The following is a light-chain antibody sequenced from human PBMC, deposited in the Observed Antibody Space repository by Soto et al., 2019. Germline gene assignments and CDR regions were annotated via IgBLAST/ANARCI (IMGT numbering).Light chain of an antibody. V-gene: IGKV1-5*01. J-gene: IGKJ1*01. CDR3: QLDSTYSWT. Sequence: MQITKSPSTLSACVGDGVTMTCRASQTISNWLAWYQVKPGKAPKLLMHDASSLESGVPSRFSGSASGTEFTLTISSLQPDDFATYFCQLDSTYSWTFGQGTKVDIK. CDR2: DAS. CDR1: QTISNW.